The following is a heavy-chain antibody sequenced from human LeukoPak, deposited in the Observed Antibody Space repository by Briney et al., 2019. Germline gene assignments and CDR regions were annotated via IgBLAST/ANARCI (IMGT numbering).Heavy chain of an antibody. CDR1: GFTFNSYA. V-gene: IGHV3-23*01. CDR3: ATKRGQGTQLNYNWFDP. D-gene: IGHD1-1*01. J-gene: IGHJ5*02. CDR2: ISGGKDST. Sequence: PGGSLRLSCAASGFTFNSYAMYWVRLAPGKGLEWVSSISGGKDSTYYADSVKGRFTISRDNSRSTLYLQMNNLRADDTALYYCATKRGQGTQLNYNWFDPWGQGTLVTVSS.